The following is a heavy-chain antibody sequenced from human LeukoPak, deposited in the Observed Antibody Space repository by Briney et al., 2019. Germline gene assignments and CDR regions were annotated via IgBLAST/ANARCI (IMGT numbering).Heavy chain of an antibody. D-gene: IGHD3-22*01. V-gene: IGHV4-4*02. CDR1: GGSISSSNW. Sequence: PSETLSLTCAVSGGSISSSNWWSWVRQPPGKGLEWIGEIYHSGSTNYNPSLKSRVTISVDTSKNQFSLKLSSVTAADTAVYYCARDPGYDSSPFWGQGTLVTVSS. CDR2: IYHSGST. CDR3: ARDPGYDSSPF. J-gene: IGHJ4*02.